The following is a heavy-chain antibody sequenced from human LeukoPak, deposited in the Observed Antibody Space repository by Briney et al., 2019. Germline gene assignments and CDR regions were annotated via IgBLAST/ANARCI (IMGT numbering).Heavy chain of an antibody. J-gene: IGHJ6*03. CDR3: ARGPKITGTTLYYYYYMDV. Sequence: PGGSLRLSCAASGFTVSSSYMSWVRQAPGKGLEWVSVIYSGGSTYYADSVKGRFTISRDNSKNTLYLQMNSLRAEDTAVYYCARGPKITGTTLYYYYYMDVWGKGTTVTVSS. CDR2: IYSGGST. D-gene: IGHD1-7*01. CDR1: GFTVSSSY. V-gene: IGHV3-53*01.